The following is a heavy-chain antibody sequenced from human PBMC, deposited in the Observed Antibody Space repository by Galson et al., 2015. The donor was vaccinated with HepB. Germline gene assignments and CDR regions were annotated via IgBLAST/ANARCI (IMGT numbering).Heavy chain of an antibody. CDR1: GYTFASYG. J-gene: IGHJ4*02. Sequence: SVKVSCKASGYTFASYGISWVRQAPGQGLEWMGWISAYNGNTNYAQKLQGRVTMTTDTSTSTAYMELRSLRSDDTAVYYCARDRGVAVAGIPDYWGQGTLVTVSS. CDR3: ARDRGVAVAGIPDY. V-gene: IGHV1-18*04. CDR2: ISAYNGNT. D-gene: IGHD6-19*01.